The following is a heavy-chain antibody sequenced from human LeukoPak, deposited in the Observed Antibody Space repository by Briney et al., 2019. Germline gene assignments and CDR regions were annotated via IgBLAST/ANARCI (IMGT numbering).Heavy chain of an antibody. CDR1: GFTFSSYG. CDR3: AVQQWLVRGYFDY. J-gene: IGHJ4*02. D-gene: IGHD6-19*01. V-gene: IGHV3-33*01. Sequence: GGSLRLSCAASGFTFSSYGMHWVRQAPGKGLEWVAVIWYDGSNKYYADSVKGRFTISRDNSKNTLYLQMNSLRAEDTAVYYCAVQQWLVRGYFDYWGQGTLVTVSS. CDR2: IWYDGSNK.